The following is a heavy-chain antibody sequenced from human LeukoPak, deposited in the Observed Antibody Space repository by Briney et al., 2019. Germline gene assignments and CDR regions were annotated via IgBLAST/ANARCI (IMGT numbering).Heavy chain of an antibody. D-gene: IGHD3-10*01. CDR2: IYYSGST. CDR3: ARLWFGEPTRRARNYYYYYMDV. CDR1: GGSISSYY. J-gene: IGHJ6*03. Sequence: SETLSLTCTVSGGSISSYYWSWIRQPPGKGLEWIGYIYYSGSTNYNPSLKSRVTISVDTSKNQFSLKLSSVTAADTAVYYCARLWFGEPTRRARNYYYYYMDVWGKGTTVTVSS. V-gene: IGHV4-59*01.